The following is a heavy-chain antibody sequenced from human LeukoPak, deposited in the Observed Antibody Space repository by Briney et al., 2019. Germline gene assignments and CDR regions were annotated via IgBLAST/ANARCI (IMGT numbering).Heavy chain of an antibody. Sequence: GGSLRLSCAAYGFTVSSNYMSWVRQAPGKGLEWVSVIYSGGSTYYADSVKGRFTISRDNSKNTLYLQMNSLRAEDTAVYYCARGTGDYWGQGTLVTVSS. V-gene: IGHV3-53*01. CDR3: ARGTGDY. D-gene: IGHD1-14*01. CDR1: GFTVSSNY. J-gene: IGHJ4*02. CDR2: IYSGGST.